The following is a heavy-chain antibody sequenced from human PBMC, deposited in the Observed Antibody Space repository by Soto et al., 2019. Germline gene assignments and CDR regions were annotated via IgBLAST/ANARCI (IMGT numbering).Heavy chain of an antibody. CDR1: GGSVSSGSYY. D-gene: IGHD3-22*01. J-gene: IGHJ4*02. CDR3: ARNYDSGGTFDY. CDR2: IYYSGST. Sequence: SETLSLTCTVSGGSVSSGSYYWSWIRQPPGKGLEWIGYIYYSGSTNYNPSLKSRGTISVDTSKNQFSLKLSSVTAADTAVYYCARNYDSGGTFDYWGQGTLVTVSS. V-gene: IGHV4-61*01.